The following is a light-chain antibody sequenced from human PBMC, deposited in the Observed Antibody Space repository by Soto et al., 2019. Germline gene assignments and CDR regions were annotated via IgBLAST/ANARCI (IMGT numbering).Light chain of an antibody. Sequence: EVVLTHSPGTLSLSPGERVTLSFSASQTVTNDYLAWYQQKDGQAPRLLIYDASTRATGVPDRFSGSGSGPEYTLTITRLEPEDFAVYSCQQYGFSPISFGQGTRLEIK. CDR1: QTVTNDY. V-gene: IGKV3-20*01. CDR2: DAS. J-gene: IGKJ5*01. CDR3: QQYGFSPIS.